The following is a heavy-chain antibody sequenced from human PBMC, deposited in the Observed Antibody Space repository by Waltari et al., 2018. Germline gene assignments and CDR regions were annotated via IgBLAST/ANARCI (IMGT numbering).Heavy chain of an antibody. Sequence: QVQLQESGPGLVKPSQTLSLTCTVSGGSISSGDYYWSWIRQPPGKGLEWNGYIEYSGSTSYTPSPTSRVHVSVDPSKNQFTLKLSSVTAADTAVYYCASYNWNLGYFDYWGQGTLVTVSS. V-gene: IGHV4-30-4*08. CDR1: GGSISSGDYY. J-gene: IGHJ4*02. D-gene: IGHD1-7*01. CDR3: ASYNWNLGYFDY. CDR2: IEYSGST.